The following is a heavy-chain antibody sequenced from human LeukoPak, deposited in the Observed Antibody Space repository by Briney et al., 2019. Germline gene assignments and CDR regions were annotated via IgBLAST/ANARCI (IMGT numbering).Heavy chain of an antibody. CDR3: ARYCGGDCYGMDV. J-gene: IGHJ6*02. CDR1: EFTFSSYW. Sequence: GGSLRLSCTASEFTFSSYWMSWVRQAPGKGLEWVANIKQDGSEKDYVDSVKGRFTISRDNAKNSLYLQMNNLRAEDTAVYYCARYCGGDCYGMDVWGQGATVTVSS. CDR2: IKQDGSEK. V-gene: IGHV3-7*01. D-gene: IGHD2-21*01.